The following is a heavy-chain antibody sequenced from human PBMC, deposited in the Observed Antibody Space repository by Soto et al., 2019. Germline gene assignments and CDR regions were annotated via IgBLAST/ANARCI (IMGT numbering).Heavy chain of an antibody. Sequence: QVQLVQSGTEEKKAGSSVRVSCKTSGYTFTTFGISWIRQAPEKGPDWFAGISVYNGETTYAKKAQGRVTVTTDTLTTTAYLELRSLRPDDTAVYYCARVYCGGDCFSGGDFDYWGQGTLVTVSP. CDR2: ISVYNGET. V-gene: IGHV1-18*01. J-gene: IGHJ4*02. CDR1: GYTFTTFG. CDR3: ARVYCGGDCFSGGDFDY. D-gene: IGHD2-21*01.